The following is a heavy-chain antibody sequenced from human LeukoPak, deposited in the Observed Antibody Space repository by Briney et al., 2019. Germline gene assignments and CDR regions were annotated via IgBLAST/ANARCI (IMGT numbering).Heavy chain of an antibody. V-gene: IGHV3-23*01. J-gene: IGHJ4*02. D-gene: IGHD6-19*01. CDR3: AKFRGPSSGWFFDY. CDR1: GFTFSSYA. CDR2: ILGSGRST. Sequence: GGFLRLSCAASGFTFSSYAMSWVRQAPGKGLEWVSTILGSGRSTYYADSVEGRFTVSRDNSKNTLYLQMNSLTAEDTALYYCAKFRGPSSGWFFDYWGQGTLVTVSS.